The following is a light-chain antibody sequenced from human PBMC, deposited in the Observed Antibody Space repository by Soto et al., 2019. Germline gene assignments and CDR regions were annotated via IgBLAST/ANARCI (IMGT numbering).Light chain of an antibody. CDR1: QSVSSNY. V-gene: IGKV3-20*01. J-gene: IGKJ2*01. CDR3: QQYGSSPYT. Sequence: ENVLTQSPGTLSLSPGERATLSCRASQSVSSNYLAWYQQKPGQAPRLLIYGASSRAIDIPDRFSGSGSGTDFTLSISRLEPEDFAVYYCQQYGSSPYTFGQGTKLEIK. CDR2: GAS.